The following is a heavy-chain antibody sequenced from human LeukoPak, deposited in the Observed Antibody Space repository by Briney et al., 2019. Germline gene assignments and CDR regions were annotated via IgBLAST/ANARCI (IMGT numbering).Heavy chain of an antibody. CDR3: AKLQQDTAMVEDY. CDR2: ISYDGSNK. V-gene: IGHV3-30*18. D-gene: IGHD5-18*01. CDR1: GFTFSSYG. J-gene: IGHJ4*02. Sequence: GGSLRLSCAASGFTFSSYGMHWVRQAPGKGLEWVAVISYDGSNKYYADSVKSRFTISRDNSKNTLYLQMNSLRAEDTTVYYCAKLQQDTAMVEDYWGQGTLVTVSS.